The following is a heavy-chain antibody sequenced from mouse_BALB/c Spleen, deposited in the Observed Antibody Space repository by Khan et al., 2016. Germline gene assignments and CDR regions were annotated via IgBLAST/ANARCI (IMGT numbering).Heavy chain of an antibody. D-gene: IGHD1-1*01. Sequence: EVQLVESGGGLVQPGGSLKVSCAASGCDFSRYWMSWVRQAPGKGLEWIGEINPDSGTINYTPSLKVKFVISRDNAKNTLYLQMSKVRSEDSALYYCARAGYYGYLVNWGQGTLVTVAA. CDR1: GCDFSRYW. J-gene: IGHJ3*01. CDR3: ARAGYYGYLVN. CDR2: INPDSGTI. V-gene: IGHV4-1*02.